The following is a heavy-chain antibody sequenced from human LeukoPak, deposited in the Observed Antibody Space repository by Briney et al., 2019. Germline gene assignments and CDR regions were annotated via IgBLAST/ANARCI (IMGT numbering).Heavy chain of an antibody. CDR3: ARGGYSYGLDY. J-gene: IGHJ4*02. CDR2: INWNGGST. D-gene: IGHD5-18*01. V-gene: IGHV3-20*01. CDR1: GFTFGDYG. Sequence: GGSLRLSCAASGFTFGDYGVSWVRQAPGKGLEWVSGINWNGGSTGYADSVECRFTVSRDNAKNFLYLQMNNLRAEDTALYHCARGGYSYGLDYWGQGTLVSVSS.